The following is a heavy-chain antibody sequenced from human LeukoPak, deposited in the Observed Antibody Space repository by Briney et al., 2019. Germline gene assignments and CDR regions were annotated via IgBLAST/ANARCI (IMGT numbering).Heavy chain of an antibody. CDR1: GGTFSSYA. V-gene: IGHV1-69*13. D-gene: IGHD3-22*01. CDR2: IIPIFGTA. Sequence: SVKVSCKASGGTFSSYAISWVRQAPGQGLEWMGGIIPIFGTANYAQKFQGRVTITADESTSTAYMELSSLRSEDTAVYYCARDYYDSSGYYYPFDYWGQGTLVTVSS. CDR3: ARDYYDSSGYYYPFDY. J-gene: IGHJ4*02.